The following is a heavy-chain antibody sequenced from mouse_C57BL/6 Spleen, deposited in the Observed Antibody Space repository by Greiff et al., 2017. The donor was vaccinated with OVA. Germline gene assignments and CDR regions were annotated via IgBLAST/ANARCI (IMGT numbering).Heavy chain of an antibody. J-gene: IGHJ1*03. D-gene: IGHD2-4*01. Sequence: QVQLQQSGAELAKPGASVKLSCKASGYTFTSYWMHWVKQRPGQGLEWIGYINPSSGYTKYNQKFKDKATFTADKSSSTAYMQLSSLTYEDSAVYYCARPLGYDYDEGWYFDVWGTGTTVTVSS. CDR3: ARPLGYDYDEGWYFDV. CDR1: GYTFTSYW. CDR2: INPSSGYT. V-gene: IGHV1-7*01.